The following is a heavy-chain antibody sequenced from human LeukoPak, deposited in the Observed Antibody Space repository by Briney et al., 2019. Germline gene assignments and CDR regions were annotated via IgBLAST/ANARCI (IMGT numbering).Heavy chain of an antibody. CDR1: GGSISSSSYY. Sequence: SETLSLTCTVSGGSISSSSYYWDWIRQPPGKGLEWIGSIYYSGSTYYNPSLKSRVTISVDTSKNQFSLKLSSVTAADTAVYYCARVSRWYYWFDPWGQGTLVTVSS. J-gene: IGHJ5*02. D-gene: IGHD6-13*01. CDR2: IYYSGST. V-gene: IGHV4-39*07. CDR3: ARVSRWYYWFDP.